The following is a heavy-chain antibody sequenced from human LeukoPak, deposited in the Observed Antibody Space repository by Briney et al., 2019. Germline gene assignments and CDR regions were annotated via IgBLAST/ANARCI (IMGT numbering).Heavy chain of an antibody. D-gene: IGHD3-10*01. CDR1: GGSISSSSYY. V-gene: IGHV4-39*07. Sequence: SETLSLTCTVSGGSISSSSYYWGWIRQPPGKGLEWIGSIYYSGSTYYNPSLKSRVTISVDTSKNQFSLKLSSVTAADTAVYYCARRDCSSCYYGSGRRSQFDPWGQGTLVTVSS. CDR2: IYYSGST. CDR3: ARRDCSSCYYGSGRRSQFDP. J-gene: IGHJ5*02.